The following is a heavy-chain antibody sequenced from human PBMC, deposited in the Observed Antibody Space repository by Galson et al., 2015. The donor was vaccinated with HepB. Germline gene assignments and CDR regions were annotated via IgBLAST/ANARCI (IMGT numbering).Heavy chain of an antibody. CDR2: ISHRGST. Sequence: ETLSLTCAVYGGSFSGFYWSWIRQPPGKGLEWIGEISHRGSTNYNPSLKSRVTISVDTSKNQFSLKLRSLTAADTALYYCARGNDYGSGTFYKSYGIDVWGQGTMVIVSS. CDR1: GGSFSGFY. D-gene: IGHD3-10*01. CDR3: ARGNDYGSGTFYKSYGIDV. J-gene: IGHJ3*01. V-gene: IGHV4-34*01.